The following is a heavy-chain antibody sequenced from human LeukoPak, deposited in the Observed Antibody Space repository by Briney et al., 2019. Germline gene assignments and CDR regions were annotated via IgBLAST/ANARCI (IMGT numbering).Heavy chain of an antibody. Sequence: PGGSLRLSCAASGFTFSSYWMSWVRQAPGKGLEWVANIKQDGSEKYYVDSVKGRFTISRDNAKNSLYLQMNSLRAEDTAVYYCARASFYQDLDDAFDIWGQGTMVTVSS. CDR2: IKQDGSEK. D-gene: IGHD2-2*01. V-gene: IGHV3-7*01. CDR1: GFTFSSYW. CDR3: ARASFYQDLDDAFDI. J-gene: IGHJ3*02.